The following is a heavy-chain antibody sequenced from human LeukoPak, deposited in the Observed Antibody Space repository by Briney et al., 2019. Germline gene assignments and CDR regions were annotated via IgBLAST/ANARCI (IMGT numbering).Heavy chain of an antibody. CDR1: GFTFSSYA. D-gene: IGHD3-10*01. CDR2: ISDSGGTT. J-gene: IGHJ4*02. V-gene: IGHV3-23*01. Sequence: GGSLRLSCAASGFTFSSYAMSWVRHAPGEGLEWVSAISDSGGTTYYADSVKGRFTISRDNSKKTLYLEVNSLRAEDTAVYFCARGSHQDYFGSMTYLFDYWGQGTPVTVSS. CDR3: ARGSHQDYFGSMTYLFDY.